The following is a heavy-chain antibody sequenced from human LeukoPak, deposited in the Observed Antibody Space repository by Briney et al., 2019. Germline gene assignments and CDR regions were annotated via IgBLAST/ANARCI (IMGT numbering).Heavy chain of an antibody. D-gene: IGHD5-12*01. CDR3: ARDHEGYSGYDY. J-gene: IGHJ4*02. CDR2: IYSGGST. Sequence: GGSLRLSCAASGFTVSSNYMSWVRQAPGKGLEWVSVIYSGGSTYYADSVKGRFTISRDNSKNTLYLQMNSLRAEDTAVYYCARDHEGYSGYDYWGQGTLVTVSS. V-gene: IGHV3-53*01. CDR1: GFTVSSNY.